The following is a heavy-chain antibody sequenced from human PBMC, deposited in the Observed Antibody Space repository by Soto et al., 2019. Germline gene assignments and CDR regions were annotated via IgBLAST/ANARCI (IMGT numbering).Heavy chain of an antibody. CDR2: ISGSGGST. Sequence: EVQLLESGGGLVQPGWSLRLSCGASGFTFSSYAMSWVRQAPGKGLELVSAISGSGGSTYYADSVNGRFTISRDNSKNTLHLQMNSRRAEDTAVYYCAKTPGIAVDGPDSYFDYWGQGTLVTVSS. D-gene: IGHD6-19*01. V-gene: IGHV3-23*01. CDR1: GFTFSSYA. CDR3: AKTPGIAVDGPDSYFDY. J-gene: IGHJ4*02.